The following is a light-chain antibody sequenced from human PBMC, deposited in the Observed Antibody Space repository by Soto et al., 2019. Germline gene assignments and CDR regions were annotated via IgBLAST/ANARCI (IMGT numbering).Light chain of an antibody. CDR3: QQYENLPRT. CDR2: DAS. V-gene: IGKV1-33*01. Sequence: DIQMTQSPSSLSASVGDRVTISCQASQNVNDYVNWYQQKPGKAPKLLIYDASHLEKGVPSRFSGSGSGTDFTFTISSLQPEDIATYYCQQYENLPRTFGQGTKVDIK. CDR1: QNVNDY. J-gene: IGKJ1*01.